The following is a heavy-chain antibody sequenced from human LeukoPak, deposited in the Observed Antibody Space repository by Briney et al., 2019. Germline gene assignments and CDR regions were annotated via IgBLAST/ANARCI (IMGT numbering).Heavy chain of an antibody. J-gene: IGHJ4*02. Sequence: SETLSLTCAVYGGSFSGYYWSWIRQPPGKGLEWIGEINHSGSTNYNPSLKSRVTISVDTSKNQFSLKLSSVTAADTAVYYCAREGRPGAYYLDYWGQGTLVTVSS. D-gene: IGHD1-26*01. CDR1: GGSFSGYY. CDR3: AREGRPGAYYLDY. CDR2: INHSGST. V-gene: IGHV4-34*01.